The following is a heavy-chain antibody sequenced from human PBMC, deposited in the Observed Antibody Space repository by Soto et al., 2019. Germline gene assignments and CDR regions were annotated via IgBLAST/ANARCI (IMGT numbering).Heavy chain of an antibody. D-gene: IGHD4-17*01. V-gene: IGHV4-34*01. J-gene: IGHJ6*02. CDR1: GGSFSGYY. CDR3: ARGYGDWGYYYYGMDV. CDR2: INHSGST. Sequence: SETLSLTCAVYGGSFSGYYWSWIRQPPGKGLEWIGEINHSGSTNYNPSLKSRVTISVDTSKNQFSLKLSSVTAADTAVYYCARGYGDWGYYYYGMDVWGQGTTVTVS.